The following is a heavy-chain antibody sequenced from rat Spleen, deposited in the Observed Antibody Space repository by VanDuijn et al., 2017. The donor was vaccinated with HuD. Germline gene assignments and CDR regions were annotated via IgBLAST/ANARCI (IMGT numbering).Heavy chain of an antibody. Sequence: EVQLVESGGGLVQPGRSLKLSCAASGFTFTDYNMAWVRQAPKKGLEWVATISYDGSSTYYGDSVKGRFTISRDNAKSTLYLQMDSLRSEDTATYYCARRYYGYTYYFDYWGQGVMVTVSS. D-gene: IGHD1-9*01. CDR3: ARRYYGYTYYFDY. J-gene: IGHJ2*01. CDR2: ISYDGSST. CDR1: GFTFTDYN. V-gene: IGHV5-7*01.